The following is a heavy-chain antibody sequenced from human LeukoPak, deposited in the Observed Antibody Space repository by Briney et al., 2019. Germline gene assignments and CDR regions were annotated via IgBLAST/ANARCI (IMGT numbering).Heavy chain of an antibody. CDR3: ARGGTTVTFLDAFDI. Sequence: SETLSLTCAVSGGSISSGGYSWSWIRQPPGKGLEWIGYIYHNGSTYYNPSLKSRVTISVDRSKNQFSLKLSSVTAADTAVYYCARGGTTVTFLDAFDIWGQGTMVTVSS. CDR2: IYHNGST. J-gene: IGHJ3*02. D-gene: IGHD4-17*01. V-gene: IGHV4-30-2*01. CDR1: GGSISSGGYS.